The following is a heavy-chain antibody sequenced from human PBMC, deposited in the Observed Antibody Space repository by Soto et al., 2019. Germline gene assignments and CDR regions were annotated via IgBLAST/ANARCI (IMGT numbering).Heavy chain of an antibody. J-gene: IGHJ2*01. CDR1: GYTFTSYG. CDR3: ARDRVTIFGVVNLWYFDL. Sequence: QVQLVQSGAEVKKPGASVKVSCKASGYTFTSYGISWVRHAPGQGLEWMGWISAYNGNTNYAQKRQGRVTMTTDTSTSTAYMELRSLRSDDTAVDYCARDRVTIFGVVNLWYFDLWGRGTLVTVSS. V-gene: IGHV1-18*01. CDR2: ISAYNGNT. D-gene: IGHD3-3*01.